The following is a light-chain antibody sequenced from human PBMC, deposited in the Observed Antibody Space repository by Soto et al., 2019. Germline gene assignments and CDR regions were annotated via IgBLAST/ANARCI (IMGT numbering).Light chain of an antibody. J-gene: IGLJ1*01. V-gene: IGLV2-23*01. Sequence: SVLTQPPSASGSPGQSVTISCTGTKSDIGVYDFVSWYQHHPGKAPRLIIYEGSKRPSGVSNRFSGSKSGNTASLTISGLQAEDEADYYCCSYAGSSTLFGTGTKVTVL. CDR3: CSYAGSSTL. CDR2: EGS. CDR1: KSDIGVYDF.